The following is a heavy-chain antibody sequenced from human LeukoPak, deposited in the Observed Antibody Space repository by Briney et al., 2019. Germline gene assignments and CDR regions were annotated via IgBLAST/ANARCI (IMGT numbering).Heavy chain of an antibody. CDR1: GFTFSSYG. CDR3: ASIVVVAADAKNDY. Sequence: GGSLRLSCAASGFTFSSYGMHWVRQAPGKGLEWVAFIRYDGSNKYYADSVKGRFTISRDNSKNTLYLQMNSLGAEDTAVYYCASIVVVAADAKNDYWGQETLVTVSS. CDR2: IRYDGSNK. D-gene: IGHD2-15*01. V-gene: IGHV3-30*02. J-gene: IGHJ4*02.